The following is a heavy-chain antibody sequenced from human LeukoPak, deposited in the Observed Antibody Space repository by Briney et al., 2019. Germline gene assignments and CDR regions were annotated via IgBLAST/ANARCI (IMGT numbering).Heavy chain of an antibody. J-gene: IGHJ4*02. V-gene: IGHV3-33*01. CDR3: ARDHGTGTSDFDY. CDR1: GFTFSSYG. CDR2: IWYDGSNT. D-gene: IGHD3-10*01. Sequence: WGSLRLSCAASGFTFSSYGRDWVRQAPGKGLEGVAVIWYDGSNTYNAHSGRGRSTISRDNSTNTLYLQMKSLRAEETDVYYCARDHGTGTSDFDYWGQGTLVTVSS.